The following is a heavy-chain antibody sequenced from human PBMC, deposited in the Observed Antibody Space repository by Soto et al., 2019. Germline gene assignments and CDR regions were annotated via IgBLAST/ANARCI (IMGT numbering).Heavy chain of an antibody. Sequence: SETLALTCSVSGGSISSYYLTWIRQSAGNELEWIGRIFSSGSTYYNPSLESRVTMSIDTSKNQFSLKLSSLTAADTAVYFCERGWTSSAPYCYFDLWGPCTLVTVSS. CDR1: GGSISSYY. D-gene: IGHD2-2*01. CDR2: IFSSGST. CDR3: ERGWTSSAPYCYFDL. V-gene: IGHV4-4*07. J-gene: IGHJ2*01.